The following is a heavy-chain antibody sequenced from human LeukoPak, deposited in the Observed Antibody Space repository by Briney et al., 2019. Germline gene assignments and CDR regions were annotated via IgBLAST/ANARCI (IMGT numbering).Heavy chain of an antibody. Sequence: PGGSLRLSCAASGFTSSSYGMHWVRQAPGKGLEWVAVISYDGSNKYYADSVKGRFTISRDNSKNTLYLQMNSLRAEDTAVYYCAKDSVPTYYYDSSGYFDYWGQGTLVTVSS. CDR2: ISYDGSNK. CDR1: GFTSSSYG. V-gene: IGHV3-30*18. D-gene: IGHD3-22*01. J-gene: IGHJ4*02. CDR3: AKDSVPTYYYDSSGYFDY.